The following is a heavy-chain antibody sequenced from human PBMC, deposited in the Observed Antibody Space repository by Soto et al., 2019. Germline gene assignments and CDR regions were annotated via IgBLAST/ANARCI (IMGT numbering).Heavy chain of an antibody. CDR2: ISYDGSNK. CDR1: GFTFSSYA. D-gene: IGHD3-10*01. J-gene: IGHJ6*02. CDR3: AKDMVIRVYYGSHYYYYYGMDV. Sequence: PGGSLRLSCAASGFTFSSYAMQWVRQAPGNGLEWVAVISYDGSNKYYADSVKGRFTISRDNSKNTLYLQMNSLRDEYTAVYYGAKDMVIRVYYGSHYYYYYGMDVWGQGTTVTVS. V-gene: IGHV3-30-3*02.